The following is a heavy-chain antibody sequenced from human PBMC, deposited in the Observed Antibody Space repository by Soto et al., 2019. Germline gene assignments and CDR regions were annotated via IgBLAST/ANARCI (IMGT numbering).Heavy chain of an antibody. Sequence: QVQLQESGPGLVRPSGTLSLTCAVSGASISSTTSGNWWSWVRQPPGKGLEWIGEIYHSGSTNYNPSLKRRFTXSXYKSKNQFSLKLSSVTAADTAVYYCARMVGATLVDFWGQGTLVTVSS. V-gene: IGHV4-4*02. CDR3: ARMVGATLVDF. CDR2: IYHSGST. CDR1: GASISSTTSGNW. J-gene: IGHJ4*02. D-gene: IGHD1-26*01.